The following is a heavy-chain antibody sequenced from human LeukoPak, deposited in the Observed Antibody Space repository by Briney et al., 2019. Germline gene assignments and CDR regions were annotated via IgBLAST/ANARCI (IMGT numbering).Heavy chain of an antibody. CDR3: ARDRGSSGGQLLSTHWFDP. V-gene: IGHV1-2*06. J-gene: IGHJ5*02. Sequence: ASVKVSCKASGYTSTGNYMHWVRQAPGQGLEWMGRINPDSGGTNYAQKIQGRVTMTRDTSITTAYMELSRLRFDDTAVYYCARDRGSSGGQLLSTHWFDPWGQGTLVTVSS. D-gene: IGHD1-7*01. CDR2: INPDSGGT. CDR1: GYTSTGNY.